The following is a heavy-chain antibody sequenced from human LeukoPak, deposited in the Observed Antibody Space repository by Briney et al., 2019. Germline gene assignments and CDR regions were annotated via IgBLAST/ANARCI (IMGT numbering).Heavy chain of an antibody. J-gene: IGHJ4*02. CDR3: ARAAAQDELGHFDY. D-gene: IGHD7-27*01. Sequence: GASVNVSCKASGGTFSSYAISWVRQAPGQGLEWMGRIIPIFGIANYAQKFQGRVTITADKSTSTAYMELSSLRSEDTAVYYCARAAAQDELGHFDYWGQGTLVTVSS. CDR1: GGTFSSYA. CDR2: IIPIFGIA. V-gene: IGHV1-69*04.